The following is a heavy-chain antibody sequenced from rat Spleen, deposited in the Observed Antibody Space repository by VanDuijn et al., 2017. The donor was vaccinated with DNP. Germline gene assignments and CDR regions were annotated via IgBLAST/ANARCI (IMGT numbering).Heavy chain of an antibody. CDR2: ISTSGSRT. J-gene: IGHJ3*01. D-gene: IGHD1-1*01. CDR1: GFTFSDYA. V-gene: IGHV5S23*01. Sequence: EVQLVESGGELVQPGNSLKLSCAASGFTFSDYAMAWVRQSPKKGLEWVATISTSGSRTYYPDSVKGRFTISRDNAKSSLYLQMNSLKSEDTATYYCARRGYSGENWFAYWGQGTLVTVSS. CDR3: ARRGYSGENWFAY.